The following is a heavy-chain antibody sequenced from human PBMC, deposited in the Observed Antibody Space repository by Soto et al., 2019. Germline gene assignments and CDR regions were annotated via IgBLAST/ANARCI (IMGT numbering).Heavy chain of an antibody. CDR2: ISDDGDKR. J-gene: IGHJ4*02. D-gene: IGHD1-26*01. CDR3: AKARVRIVAANSIDY. V-gene: IGHV3-30*18. Sequence: VGYLRLSCVGSGFTFSNYGMHWVRHPPGKGLEWVALISDDGDKRYYADSVRGRLIISRDNSKDTLYLQMNSLGPDDTAVYFCAKARVRIVAANSIDYRCEGTPVTVFS. CDR1: GFTFSNYG.